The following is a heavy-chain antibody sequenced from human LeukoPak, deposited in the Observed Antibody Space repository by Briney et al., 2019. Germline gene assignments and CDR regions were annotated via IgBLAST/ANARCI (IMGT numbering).Heavy chain of an antibody. D-gene: IGHD6-13*01. CDR3: ARDRALAAAGTGFDY. CDR2: IKPDGSEK. CDR1: GFTFSSYW. Sequence: QPGGSLRLSCAASGFTFSSYWMSWVRQAPGKGLEWVANIKPDGSEKYYVDSVKGRFTISRDNAKNSLYLQMNSLRAEDTAVYYCARDRALAAAGTGFDYWGQGTLVTVSS. J-gene: IGHJ4*02. V-gene: IGHV3-7*01.